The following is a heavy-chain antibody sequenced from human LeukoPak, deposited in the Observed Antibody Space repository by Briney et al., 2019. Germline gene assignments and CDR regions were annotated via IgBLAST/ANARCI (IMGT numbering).Heavy chain of an antibody. D-gene: IGHD5-18*01. CDR2: INPSGGST. CDR1: GYTSTSYY. Sequence: ASVKVSCNASGYTSTSYYMHWVRQAPGQGLEWMGIINPSGGSTSYAQKSQGRVTMTRDTSTSTVYMELSSLRSEDTAVYYCARGGYSRSWFDPWGQGTLVTVSS. J-gene: IGHJ5*02. CDR3: ARGGYSRSWFDP. V-gene: IGHV1-46*01.